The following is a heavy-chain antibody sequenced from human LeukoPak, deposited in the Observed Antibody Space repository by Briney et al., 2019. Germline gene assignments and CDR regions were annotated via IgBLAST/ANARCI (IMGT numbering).Heavy chain of an antibody. Sequence: PSETLSLTCTVSGGSINYYYWSWIRQPPGRGLEWIGYTYYSGGTNYNPSFKSRVTISVDTSKNQFSLKLTSLTAADTAVYYCARHCTGGKGFDPWGQGTLVTVSS. J-gene: IGHJ5*02. D-gene: IGHD3-16*01. CDR2: TYYSGGT. CDR3: ARHCTGGKGFDP. V-gene: IGHV4-59*08. CDR1: GGSINYYY.